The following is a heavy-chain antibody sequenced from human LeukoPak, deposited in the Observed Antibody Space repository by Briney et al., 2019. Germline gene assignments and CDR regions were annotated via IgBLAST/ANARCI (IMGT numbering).Heavy chain of an antibody. CDR2: ITSGAGT. Sequence: GGSLRLSCAASGFTFSSYVMSWVRQAPGKGLEWVSAITSGAGTYYADSVKGRFTISRDNSKNTLYLQMNSLRAEDTAVYYCAKFIRSDDFPDYWGQGTLVTVSS. D-gene: IGHD3-3*01. J-gene: IGHJ4*02. V-gene: IGHV3-23*01. CDR1: GFTFSSYV. CDR3: AKFIRSDDFPDY.